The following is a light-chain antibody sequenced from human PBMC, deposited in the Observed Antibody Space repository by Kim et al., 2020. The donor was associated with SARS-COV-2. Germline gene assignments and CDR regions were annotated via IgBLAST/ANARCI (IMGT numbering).Light chain of an antibody. Sequence: ASVGDRVTRSWRASQDINNYLAWYQQKPGKAPKLLIYSASVLQVGVPSRFSGSGSGTDFTLTISNLQPEDVATYYCQRYYSAPWTFGQGTKVDIK. CDR1: QDINNY. CDR2: SAS. V-gene: IGKV1-27*01. CDR3: QRYYSAPWT. J-gene: IGKJ1*01.